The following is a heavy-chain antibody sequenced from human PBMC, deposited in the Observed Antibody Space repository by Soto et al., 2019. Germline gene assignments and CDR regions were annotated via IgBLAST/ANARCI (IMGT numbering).Heavy chain of an antibody. Sequence: PGGSLRLSCAASGFTFSSYGMHWVRQAPGKGLEWVANIKQDGSEKYYVDSVKGRFTISRDNAKNSLYLQMNSLRVEDTALYFCARDESAGSSTSNWGQGTLVTVSS. D-gene: IGHD2-2*01. CDR2: IKQDGSEK. V-gene: IGHV3-7*01. J-gene: IGHJ4*02. CDR1: GFTFSSYG. CDR3: ARDESAGSSTSN.